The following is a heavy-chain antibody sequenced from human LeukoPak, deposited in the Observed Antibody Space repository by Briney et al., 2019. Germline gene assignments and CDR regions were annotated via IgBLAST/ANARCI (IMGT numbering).Heavy chain of an antibody. D-gene: IGHD3-22*01. V-gene: IGHV4-61*02. CDR1: GGSFSSGDYS. J-gene: IGHJ5*02. CDR2: LFSSGTT. CDR3: ARVSYYDSSGSKRFDP. Sequence: PSQTLSLTCTVFGGSFSSGDYSWNWIRQPAGQGLEWIGRLFSSGTTNYNPSLKSRVTISGDTSNNQFSLKLTSVTAADTAVYYCARVSYYDSSGSKRFDPWGQGTLVTVSS.